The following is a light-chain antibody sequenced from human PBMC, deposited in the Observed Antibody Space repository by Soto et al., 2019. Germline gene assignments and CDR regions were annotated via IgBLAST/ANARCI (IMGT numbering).Light chain of an antibody. CDR3: HHFGSLPET. CDR1: QSVASSY. Sequence: EVVLTQSPGTLSLSPGERVTLSCRASQSVASSYLAWYQQKPGRAPRLLFYSASSRATGIPDRFSGSGPGTDFTLTISRLEPEDFAVYYCHHFGSLPETFGQGTNVE. J-gene: IGKJ1*01. V-gene: IGKV3-20*01. CDR2: SAS.